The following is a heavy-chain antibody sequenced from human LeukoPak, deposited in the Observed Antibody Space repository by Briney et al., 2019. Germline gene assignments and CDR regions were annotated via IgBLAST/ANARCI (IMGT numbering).Heavy chain of an antibody. CDR3: ARARVPAAIAPGGMDV. CDR2: IWYDGSNK. CDR1: GFTFSSYG. Sequence: PGGSLRLSCAASGFTFSSYGMHWVRQAPGKGLEWVAVIWYDGSNKYYADSVKGRFTISRDNSKNTLYLQMNSLRAEDTAVYYCARARVPAAIAPGGMDVWGQGTTVTVSS. D-gene: IGHD2-2*01. V-gene: IGHV3-33*01. J-gene: IGHJ6*02.